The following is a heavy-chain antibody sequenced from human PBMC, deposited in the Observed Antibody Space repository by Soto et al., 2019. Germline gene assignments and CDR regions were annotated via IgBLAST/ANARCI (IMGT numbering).Heavy chain of an antibody. Sequence: QLQLQESGPGLVKPSETLSLNCTVSGGSVSNGYYYWNWIRQTPGKGLEWIGYIYSSGSTYYNPSLKSRVTISADTSKNQFSLRLRSVTAADTAVYYCARGPISGTVWHDYYDGMDVWGHGTKVTVS. V-gene: IGHV4-61*01. D-gene: IGHD1-7*01. CDR2: IYSSGST. CDR1: GGSVSNGYYY. J-gene: IGHJ6*02. CDR3: ARGPISGTVWHDYYDGMDV.